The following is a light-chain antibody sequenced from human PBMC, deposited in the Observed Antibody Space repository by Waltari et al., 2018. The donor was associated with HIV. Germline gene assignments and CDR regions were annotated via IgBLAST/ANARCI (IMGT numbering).Light chain of an antibody. V-gene: IGKV4-1*01. CDR1: QSVIYSSNNKNY. Sequence: DLVMTQSPDSLAVSLGERATINCKSSQSVIYSSNNKNYLSWFQQKPGQPPRLLIYWASTRETGVPDRFSGGGSGTDFTLTISSLQAEDVAVYYCQQYYSTPFTFGPGTRVDIK. CDR2: WAS. J-gene: IGKJ3*01. CDR3: QQYYSTPFT.